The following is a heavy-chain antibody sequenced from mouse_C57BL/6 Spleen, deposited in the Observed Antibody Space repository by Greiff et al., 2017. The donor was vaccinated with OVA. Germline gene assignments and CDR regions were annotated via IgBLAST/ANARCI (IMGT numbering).Heavy chain of an antibody. D-gene: IGHD1-1*01. CDR1: GYAFSSYW. J-gene: IGHJ4*01. Sequence: VQLQQSGAELVKPGASVKISCKASGYAFSSYWMNWVKQRPGKGLEWIGQIYPGDGDTNYNGKFKGKATLTADKSSSTAYMQLSSLTSEDSAVYFCARCTTVVAGDYYAMDYWGQGTSVTVSS. CDR3: ARCTTVVAGDYYAMDY. CDR2: IYPGDGDT. V-gene: IGHV1-80*01.